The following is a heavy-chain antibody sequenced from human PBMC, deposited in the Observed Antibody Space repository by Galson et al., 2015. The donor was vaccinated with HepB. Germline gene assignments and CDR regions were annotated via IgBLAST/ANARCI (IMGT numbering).Heavy chain of an antibody. Sequence: SLRLSCAASGFTFSSYAMHWVRQAPGKGLEWVAVISYDGSNKYYADSVKGRFTISRDNSKNTLYLQMNSLRAEDTAVYYCAREGLSIAALRRRYFDYWGQGTLVTVSS. CDR3: AREGLSIAALRRRYFDY. V-gene: IGHV3-30-3*01. J-gene: IGHJ4*02. D-gene: IGHD6-6*01. CDR2: ISYDGSNK. CDR1: GFTFSSYA.